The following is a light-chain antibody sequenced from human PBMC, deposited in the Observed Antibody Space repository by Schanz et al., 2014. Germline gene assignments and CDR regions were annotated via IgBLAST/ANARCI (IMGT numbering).Light chain of an antibody. J-gene: IGLJ1*01. CDR2: DNN. Sequence: QSVLTQPPSASGTPGQRVTISCSGSSSNIGSRTVNWYQQLPGTAPKLLIYDNNQRPSGVPARFSGSKSGTSASLAISGLQSEDEADYYCAAWDDSLSARFFGTGTKLTVL. CDR3: AAWDDSLSARF. V-gene: IGLV1-44*01. CDR1: SSNIGSRT.